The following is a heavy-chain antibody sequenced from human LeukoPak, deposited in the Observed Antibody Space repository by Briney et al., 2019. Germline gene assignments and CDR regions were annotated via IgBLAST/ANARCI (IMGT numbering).Heavy chain of an antibody. J-gene: IGHJ4*02. CDR1: GYTFTSHG. D-gene: IGHD1-26*01. V-gene: IGHV1-18*01. CDR2: ISTYNGNT. CDR3: ARNTGHRLVGTTNYFDY. Sequence: ASVKVSCKASGYTFTSHGISWVRRAPGQGLEWMGWISTYNGNTNYAQKLQGRVTMTTDTSTSTTYMELRSLRSDDTAVYYCARNTGHRLVGTTNYFDYWGQGTLVTVSS.